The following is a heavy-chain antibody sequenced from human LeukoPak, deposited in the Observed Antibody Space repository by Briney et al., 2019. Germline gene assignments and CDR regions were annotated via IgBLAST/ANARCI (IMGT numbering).Heavy chain of an antibody. D-gene: IGHD6-19*01. CDR2: IQYDESDK. CDR3: AREGGITVAGKFDS. J-gene: IGHJ4*02. V-gene: IGHV3-30*02. Sequence: GGSLRLSCAASGLTFSTSGMHWVRQAPGKGLEWVAFIQYDESDKYYADSVRGRITISRDNSKNTLYLQMNSLRAEDTAVYYCAREGGITVAGKFDSWGQGTLVTVSS. CDR1: GLTFSTSG.